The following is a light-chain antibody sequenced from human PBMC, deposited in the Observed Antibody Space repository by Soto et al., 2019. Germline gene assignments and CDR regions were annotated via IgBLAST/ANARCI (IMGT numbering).Light chain of an antibody. CDR2: DAS. J-gene: IGKJ5*01. Sequence: EIVLTQSPGTLSLSPGERATLSCRASQSVYSSYVAWYQQKPGQAPRFLLYDASRRATGIPDRFSGSGSGTDFTLTISRLEPEDFAVYYCQQYGGAPITFGPGTRLESK. CDR1: QSVYSSY. V-gene: IGKV3-20*01. CDR3: QQYGGAPIT.